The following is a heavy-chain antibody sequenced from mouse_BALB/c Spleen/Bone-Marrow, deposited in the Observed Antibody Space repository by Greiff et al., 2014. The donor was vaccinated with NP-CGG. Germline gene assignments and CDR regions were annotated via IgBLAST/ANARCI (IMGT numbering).Heavy chain of an antibody. CDR2: IYPGNSDT. V-gene: IGHV1-5*01. CDR3: TRFGSTYDWYSDV. J-gene: IGHJ1*01. D-gene: IGHD1-1*01. CDR1: GYSFTIYW. Sequence: VQLQQSGTVLARPGASVKMSCKASGYSFTIYWMHWVKQRPGQGLEWIGAIYPGNSDTSYNQKFKGKAKLTAVTSASTAYMELSSLTNEDSAVYYCTRFGSTYDWYSDVWGAGTTVTVSS.